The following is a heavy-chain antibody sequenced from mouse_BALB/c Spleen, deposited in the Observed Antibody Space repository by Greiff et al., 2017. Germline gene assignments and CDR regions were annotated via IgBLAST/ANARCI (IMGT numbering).Heavy chain of an antibody. V-gene: IGHV5-17*02. Sequence: EVHLVESGGGLVQPGGSRKLSCAASGFTFSSFGMHWVRQAPEKGLEWVAYISSGSSTIYYADTVKGRFTISRDNPKNTLFLQMTSLRSEDTAMYYCARRGLRPYWYFDVWGAGTTVTVSS. CDR3: ARRGLRPYWYFDV. J-gene: IGHJ1*01. D-gene: IGHD2-4*01. CDR1: GFTFSSFG. CDR2: ISSGSSTI.